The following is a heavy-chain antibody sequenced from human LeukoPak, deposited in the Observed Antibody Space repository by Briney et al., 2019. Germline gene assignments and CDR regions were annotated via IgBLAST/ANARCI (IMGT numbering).Heavy chain of an antibody. J-gene: IGHJ4*02. CDR3: AREGARVGSYYFDY. D-gene: IGHD3-10*01. Sequence: GGSLRLSCAASGFTFSSYGMHWVRQAPGKGLEWVAVIWYDGSNKYYADSVKGRFTISRDNSKNTLYLQMNSLRAEDTAVYYCAREGARVGSYYFDYWGQGTLVTVSS. CDR1: GFTFSSYG. CDR2: IWYDGSNK. V-gene: IGHV3-33*01.